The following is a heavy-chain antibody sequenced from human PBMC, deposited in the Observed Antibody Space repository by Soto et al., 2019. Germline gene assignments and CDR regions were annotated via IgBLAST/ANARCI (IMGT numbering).Heavy chain of an antibody. J-gene: IGHJ5*02. CDR3: ARDEGFCSGGSCTGWFDP. D-gene: IGHD2-15*01. CDR2: INPSGGTT. Sequence: ASVKVSCKASGYTFTNYYIHWVRQAPGQGLEWVGVINPSGGTTTYAQKFQGRVTMTRDMSTNTVYMALSSLRADDTALYYCARDEGFCSGGSCTGWFDPWGQGTLVTVSS. V-gene: IGHV1-46*01. CDR1: GYTFTNYY.